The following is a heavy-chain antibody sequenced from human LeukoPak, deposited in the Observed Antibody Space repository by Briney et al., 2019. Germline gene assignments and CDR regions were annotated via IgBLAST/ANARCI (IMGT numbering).Heavy chain of an antibody. D-gene: IGHD5-24*01. Sequence: GGSLRLSCAASGFTFSNSWMTWVRQAPGKGLGRVANIKEDGSETYYVGSVRGRFSISRDNAKNSMYLEMKSLRAEDTAVYLCARDRGWQQFDFWGQGTLVTVSS. CDR1: GFTFSNSW. CDR2: IKEDGSET. V-gene: IGHV3-7*01. J-gene: IGHJ4*02. CDR3: ARDRGWQQFDF.